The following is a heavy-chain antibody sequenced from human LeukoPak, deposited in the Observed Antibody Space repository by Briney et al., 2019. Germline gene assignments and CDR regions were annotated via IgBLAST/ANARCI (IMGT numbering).Heavy chain of an antibody. D-gene: IGHD2-2*01. CDR2: ISGSAGST. J-gene: IGHJ4*02. CDR3: AKDRSVVVPAGIDY. CDR1: GFTFSSYA. V-gene: IGHV3-23*01. Sequence: GGSLRLSCAASGFTFSSYAMSWVRQAPGKGLEWVSGISGSAGSTYYADSVKGRFTISRDGSKNTLYLQMNSLRAEDTAVYYCAKDRSVVVPAGIDYWGQGTLVTVSS.